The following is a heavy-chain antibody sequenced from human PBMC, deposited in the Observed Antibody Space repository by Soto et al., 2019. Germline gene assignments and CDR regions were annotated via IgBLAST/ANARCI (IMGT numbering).Heavy chain of an antibody. CDR3: ARARDSSGYYYVGLDAFDI. J-gene: IGHJ3*02. Sequence: GGSLRLSCAASGFTFSSYGMHWVRQAPGKGLVWVAVIWYDGSNKYYADSVKGRFTISRDNSKNTLYLQMNSLRAEDTAVYYCARARDSSGYYYVGLDAFDIWGQGTMVTVSS. CDR2: IWYDGSNK. D-gene: IGHD3-22*01. CDR1: GFTFSSYG. V-gene: IGHV3-33*01.